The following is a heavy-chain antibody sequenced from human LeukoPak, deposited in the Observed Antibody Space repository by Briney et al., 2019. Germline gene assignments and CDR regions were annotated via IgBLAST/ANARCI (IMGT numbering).Heavy chain of an antibody. D-gene: IGHD2-2*02. J-gene: IGHJ5*02. V-gene: IGHV4-31*03. CDR2: IYYSGST. CDR3: ARDRVPAAIFSGFDP. CDR1: GGSISSSNYY. Sequence: KPSETLSLTCTVSGGSISSSNYYWGWIRQHPGKGLEWIGYIYYSGSTYYNPSLKSRVTISVDTSKNQFSLKLSSVTAADTAVYYCARDRVPAAIFSGFDPWGQGTLVTVSS.